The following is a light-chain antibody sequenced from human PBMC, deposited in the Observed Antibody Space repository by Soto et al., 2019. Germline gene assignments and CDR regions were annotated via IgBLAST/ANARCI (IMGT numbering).Light chain of an antibody. CDR2: DVS. J-gene: IGLJ1*01. Sequence: QSALTQPRSVSGSPGQSVTISCTGTSSDVGGYNYVSWYQQHPGKAPKLMIFDVSKRPSGVPDRFSGSKSGNTASLTISGLQAEDEADYYSCSYAGSSTYVFGPGTKVTVL. CDR1: SSDVGGYNY. CDR3: CSYAGSSTYV. V-gene: IGLV2-11*01.